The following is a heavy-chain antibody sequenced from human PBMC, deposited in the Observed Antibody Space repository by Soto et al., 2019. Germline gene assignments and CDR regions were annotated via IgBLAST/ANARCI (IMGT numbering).Heavy chain of an antibody. V-gene: IGHV3-20*04. J-gene: IGHJ4*02. D-gene: IGHD1-26*01. CDR3: VRGASLNFDY. CDR2: VNWNGGST. CDR1: GFIFDDYG. Sequence: EVQLEESGGGVLRPGESLRLSCAACGFIFDDYGMSWARQAPGKGLEWVSGVNWNGGSTGYADSVKGRFTISRDNAKNFLFLQMNSLRVEDTAFYYCVRGASLNFDYWGQGALVTASS.